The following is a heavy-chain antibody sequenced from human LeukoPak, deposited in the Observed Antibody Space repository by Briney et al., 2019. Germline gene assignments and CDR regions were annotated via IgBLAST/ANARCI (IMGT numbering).Heavy chain of an antibody. CDR1: GGSISSHY. Sequence: SETLSLTCTVSGGSISSHYWSWIRQPPGKGLEWIGYIYYSGSTNYNPSLKSRVTISVDTSKNQFSLKLSSVTAADTAVYYCARQYCSGGSCYWYFDLWGRGTLSLSPQ. D-gene: IGHD2-15*01. J-gene: IGHJ2*01. CDR2: IYYSGST. V-gene: IGHV4-59*11. CDR3: ARQYCSGGSCYWYFDL.